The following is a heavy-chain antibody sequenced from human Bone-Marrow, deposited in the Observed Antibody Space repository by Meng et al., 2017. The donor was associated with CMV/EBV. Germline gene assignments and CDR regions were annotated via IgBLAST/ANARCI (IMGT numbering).Heavy chain of an antibody. D-gene: IGHD1-1*01. CDR2: IKSDGSSA. J-gene: IGHJ4*02. Sequence: GESLKISCAASGFTFSSYWMHWVRQVPGKGLVWVSRIKSDGSSAHYADSVKGRFTISRDNAKNTLDLQMNSLRVEDTAVYYCASELAKGYWGRGTRVTVSS. V-gene: IGHV3-74*01. CDR1: GFTFSSYW. CDR3: ASELAKGY.